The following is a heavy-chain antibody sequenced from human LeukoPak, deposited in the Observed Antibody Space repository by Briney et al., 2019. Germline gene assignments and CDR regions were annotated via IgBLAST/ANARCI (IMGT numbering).Heavy chain of an antibody. D-gene: IGHD1-26*01. V-gene: IGHV4-34*01. CDR1: GGSFSGYY. J-gene: IGHJ4*02. CDR2: INHSGCT. Sequence: PSETLSLTCAVYGGSFSGYYWSWIRQPPGKGLEWIGEINHSGCTNYNPSLKSRVTISVDTSKNQFSLELSSVTAADTAVYYCARGLKWDYVETRLWNYWGQGTLVTVSS. CDR3: ARGLKWDYVETRLWNY.